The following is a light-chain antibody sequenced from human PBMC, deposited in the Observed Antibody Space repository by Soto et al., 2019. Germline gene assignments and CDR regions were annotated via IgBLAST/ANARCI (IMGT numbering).Light chain of an antibody. J-gene: IGLJ1*01. CDR3: AAWDDSLSGSYV. Sequence: QSVLTQPPSASGTPGQRVTISCSGSSSNIGSNYVYWYQQLPGTAPKLLIYRNNQRPSGVPDRFSGSKSGTSASLAISGLRSEDEADYYCAAWDDSLSGSYVXGTGTKLTVL. V-gene: IGLV1-47*01. CDR1: SSNIGSNY. CDR2: RNN.